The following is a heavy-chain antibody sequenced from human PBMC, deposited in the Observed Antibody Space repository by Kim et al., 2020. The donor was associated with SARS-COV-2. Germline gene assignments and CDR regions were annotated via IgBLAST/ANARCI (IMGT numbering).Heavy chain of an antibody. Sequence: IQYSGSTYSNPYPKRRVTIAVDTSKNQFSLTLNSVTAADTAVYYCARHADYWGQGTLVTVSS. CDR3: ARHADY. J-gene: IGHJ4*02. CDR2: IQYSGST. V-gene: IGHV4-39*01.